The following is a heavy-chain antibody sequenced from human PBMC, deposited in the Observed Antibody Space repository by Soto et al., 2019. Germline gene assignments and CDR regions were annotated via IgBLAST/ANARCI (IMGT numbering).Heavy chain of an antibody. Sequence: PGGSLRLSCAASGFTFSSYVMNWVRQAPGKGLEWVSGISNSGDYTESADSVKGRFTISRDNSKNTLYLQMNSLRAEDTAIYYCAKIRLLRSDVAQDDHWGQGTRVTVSS. CDR1: GFTFSSYV. J-gene: IGHJ4*02. CDR2: ISNSGDYT. CDR3: AKIRLLRSDVAQDDH. V-gene: IGHV3-23*01. D-gene: IGHD1-26*01.